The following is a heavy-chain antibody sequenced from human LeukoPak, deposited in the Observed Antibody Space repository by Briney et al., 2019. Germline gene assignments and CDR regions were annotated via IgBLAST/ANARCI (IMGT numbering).Heavy chain of an antibody. CDR2: ISAYNGNT. CDR3: ARDYYDSSGYYYEDY. V-gene: IGHV1-18*01. J-gene: IGHJ4*02. D-gene: IGHD3-22*01. Sequence: GASMKVSCKASGYTFTSYGISWVRQAPGQGLEWMGWISAYNGNTNYAQKLQGRVTMTTDTSTSTAYMELRSLRSDDTAVYYCARDYYDSSGYYYEDYWGQGTLVTVSS. CDR1: GYTFTSYG.